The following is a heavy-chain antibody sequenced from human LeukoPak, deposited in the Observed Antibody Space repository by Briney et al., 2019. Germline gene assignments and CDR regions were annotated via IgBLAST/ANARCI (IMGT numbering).Heavy chain of an antibody. CDR1: GDSIASSPYY. CDR3: ARRGMVRGAMVDN. J-gene: IGHJ4*02. D-gene: IGHD3-10*01. CDR2: VYYSGTT. Sequence: PSETLSLTCTVSGDSIASSPYYWGWIRQPPEKGLEWIASVYYSGTTFYNPSLTSRVTMSVDTSNNQFSLKLRSVTAADTALYFCARRGMVRGAMVDNWGQGTLVTVSS. V-gene: IGHV4-39*01.